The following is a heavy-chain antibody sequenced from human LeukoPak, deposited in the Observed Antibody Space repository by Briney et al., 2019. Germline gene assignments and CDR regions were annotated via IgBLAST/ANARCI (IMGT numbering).Heavy chain of an antibody. D-gene: IGHD3-22*01. CDR2: INAYNGNT. CDR3: ARRHPTMIVVVPVDI. J-gene: IGHJ3*02. CDR1: GYTFTSHG. V-gene: IGHV1-18*01. Sequence: ASVKVSCKASGYTFTSHGIRWVRQAPGQGLEWMGWINAYNGNTNYAQKLQGRITMTTDTSTSTAYMELRSLRSDDTAVYYCARRHPTMIVVVPVDIWGQGTMVTVSS.